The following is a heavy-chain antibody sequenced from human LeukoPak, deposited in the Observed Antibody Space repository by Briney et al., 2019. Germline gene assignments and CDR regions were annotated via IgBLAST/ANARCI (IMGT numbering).Heavy chain of an antibody. D-gene: IGHD2-15*01. CDR3: ARDVGKGYYFDY. Sequence: PSQTLSLTCTVSGGSISSGGYYWSWIRQHPGKGLEWIGYIYYSGSTYYNPSLKSRVTISVDTSKNQFSLKLSSVTAADTAVYYCARDVGKGYYFDYWGQGTLVTVSS. CDR1: GGSISSGGYY. CDR2: IYYSGST. J-gene: IGHJ4*02. V-gene: IGHV4-31*03.